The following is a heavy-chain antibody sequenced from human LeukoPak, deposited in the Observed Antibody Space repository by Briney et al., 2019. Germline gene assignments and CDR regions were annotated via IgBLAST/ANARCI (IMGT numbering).Heavy chain of an antibody. CDR1: GFTFSSYA. CDR2: ISYDGSNK. D-gene: IGHD6-13*01. CDR3: ARDQGYSSSWYIVTGFDY. J-gene: IGHJ4*02. Sequence: GGSLRLSCAPSGFTFSSYAMHWVRQAPGKGLEWVAVISYDGSNKYYADSVKGRFTISRDNSKNTLYLQMNSLRAEDTAVYYCARDQGYSSSWYIVTGFDYWGQGTLVTVSS. V-gene: IGHV3-30*01.